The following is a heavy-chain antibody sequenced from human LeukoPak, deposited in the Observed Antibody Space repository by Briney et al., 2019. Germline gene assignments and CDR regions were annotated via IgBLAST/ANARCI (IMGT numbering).Heavy chain of an antibody. CDR1: GFTFSHYG. V-gene: IGHV3-23*01. D-gene: IGHD5-24*01. J-gene: IGHJ4*02. Sequence: GGSLRLSCAASGFTFSHYGMHWVRQAPGKGLEWVSAISGSGGSTYYADSVKGRFTISRDTSKNTLYLQMNSLRAADTAVYYCVKSGYNRFDYWGQGALVTVSS. CDR2: ISGSGGST. CDR3: VKSGYNRFDY.